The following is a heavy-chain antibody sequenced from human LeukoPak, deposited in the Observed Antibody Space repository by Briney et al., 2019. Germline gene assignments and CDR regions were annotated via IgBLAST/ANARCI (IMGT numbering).Heavy chain of an antibody. D-gene: IGHD3-3*01. V-gene: IGHV1-18*01. CDR1: GYTFTSYG. CDR2: ISAYNGNT. J-gene: IGHJ4*02. CDR3: ARPHGYDFWSGPPGGVHY. Sequence: GASVKVSCKASGYTFTSYGISRVRQAPGQGLEWMGWISAYNGNTNYAQKLQGRVTMTTDTSTSTAYMELRSLRSDDTAVYYCARPHGYDFWSGPPGGVHYWGQGTLVTVSS.